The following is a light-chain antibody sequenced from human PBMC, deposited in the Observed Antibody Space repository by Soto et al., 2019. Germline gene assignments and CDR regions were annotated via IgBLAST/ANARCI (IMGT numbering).Light chain of an antibody. V-gene: IGLV2-14*03. CDR2: DVS. Sequence: QSALTQPASVSGSPGQSITISCTGTTSDVGNYNYVSWYQQHPGRAPKLMIYDVSNRPSGVSNRFSGSKSRNTASLAISGLQADDEADYYCTSYTSSGPSYVFGTGTQLTVL. CDR1: TSDVGNYNY. CDR3: TSYTSSGPSYV. J-gene: IGLJ1*01.